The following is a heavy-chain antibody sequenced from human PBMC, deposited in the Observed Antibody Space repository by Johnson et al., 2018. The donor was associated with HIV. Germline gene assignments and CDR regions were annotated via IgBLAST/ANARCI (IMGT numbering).Heavy chain of an antibody. CDR3: AKGGLWFGESIDAFDI. J-gene: IGHJ3*02. CDR1: GFTFSSYG. D-gene: IGHD3-10*01. Sequence: VQLVESGGGVVQPWRSLRLSCAASGFTFSSYGMHWVRQAPGKGLEWVAVISYDGSNKYYADSVKGRFTISRDNSKNTLYLQMNSLRAEDTAVYYCAKGGLWFGESIDAFDIWGQGTMVTVSS. CDR2: ISYDGSNK. V-gene: IGHV3-30*18.